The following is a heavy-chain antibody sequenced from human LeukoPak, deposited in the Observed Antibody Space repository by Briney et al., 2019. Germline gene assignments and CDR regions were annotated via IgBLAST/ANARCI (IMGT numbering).Heavy chain of an antibody. CDR2: IIPIFGIA. D-gene: IGHD6-6*01. CDR1: GGTFSSYA. V-gene: IGHV1-69*04. J-gene: IGHJ6*02. CDR3: AISRYSSSLEGMDV. Sequence: SVKVSCKASGGTFSSYAISWVRQAPGQGLEWMGRIIPIFGIANYAQKFQGRDTITADKSTSTAYMELSSLRSEDTAVYYCAISRYSSSLEGMDVWGQGTTVTVSS.